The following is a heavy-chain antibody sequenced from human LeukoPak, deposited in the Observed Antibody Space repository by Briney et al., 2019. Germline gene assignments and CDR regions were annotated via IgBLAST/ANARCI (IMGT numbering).Heavy chain of an antibody. CDR2: ISGGGGST. V-gene: IGHV3-23*01. CDR3: SRDPRLVDY. Sequence: QPGGSLRLSCAASGFTFSSYVMSWVRQAPGKGLEWVSGISGGGGSTYYADSVKGRFTISRDNSKNTLYLQMNSPRAEDTALYYCSRDPRLVDYWGQGTLVTVSS. CDR1: GFTFSSYV. J-gene: IGHJ4*02. D-gene: IGHD3-3*01.